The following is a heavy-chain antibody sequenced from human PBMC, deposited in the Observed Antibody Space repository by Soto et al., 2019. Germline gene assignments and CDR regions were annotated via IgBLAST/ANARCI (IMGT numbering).Heavy chain of an antibody. CDR2: IYYSGST. V-gene: IGHV4-39*01. Sequence: SETLSLTCTVSGGSISSSSYYWGWIRQPPGKGLEWIGSIYYSGSTYYNPSLKSRVTISVDTSKNQFSLKLSSVTAADTAVYYCARQIAARPGYYYMDVWGKGTTVTVSS. CDR1: GGSISSSSYY. D-gene: IGHD6-6*01. J-gene: IGHJ6*03. CDR3: ARQIAARPGYYYMDV.